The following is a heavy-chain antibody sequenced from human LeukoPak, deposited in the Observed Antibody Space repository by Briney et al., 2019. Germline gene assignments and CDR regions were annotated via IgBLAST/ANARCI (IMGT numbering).Heavy chain of an antibody. CDR3: VRGRQLVQRSTKQDS. CDR2: INHSGST. V-gene: IGHV4-34*01. CDR1: GGSFSGYY. J-gene: IGHJ4*02. D-gene: IGHD6-6*01. Sequence: SETLSLTCAVYGGSFSGYYWSWIRQPPGKGLEWIGEINHSGSTNYNPPLTRRVTISVDTYKNQFSLKLSSLTAAHTHVYYCVRGRQLVQRSTKQDSWGQGTLVTVSS.